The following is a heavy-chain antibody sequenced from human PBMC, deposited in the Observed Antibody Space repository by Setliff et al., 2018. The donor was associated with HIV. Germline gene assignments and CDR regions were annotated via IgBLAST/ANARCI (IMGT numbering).Heavy chain of an antibody. Sequence: GGSLRLSCAASGFTFSNHWMHWVRLVPGKGLVWVSRISTDATDKNYADSVKGRFTISRDNTKNILYLQMNSLRAEDTAVYYCARGLSSGYYWPFDYWGQGSLVTVSS. D-gene: IGHD3-22*01. J-gene: IGHJ4*02. CDR3: ARGLSSGYYWPFDY. V-gene: IGHV3-74*01. CDR1: GFTFSNHW. CDR2: ISTDATDK.